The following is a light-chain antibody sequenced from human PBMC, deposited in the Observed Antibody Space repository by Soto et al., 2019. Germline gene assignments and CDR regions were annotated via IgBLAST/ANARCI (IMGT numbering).Light chain of an antibody. V-gene: IGKV1-13*02. CDR2: DAS. CDR1: QGINNA. CDR3: QQFNSYPRT. J-gene: IGKJ2*01. Sequence: AIQLTQSPSSLSASVGDRVTITCRASQGINNALAWYQQKSGKAPKVLIYDASSLESGVPSRFSGSGSGTDFTLTISSLQPEDFVTYYCQQFNSYPRTFGQGTKLEIK.